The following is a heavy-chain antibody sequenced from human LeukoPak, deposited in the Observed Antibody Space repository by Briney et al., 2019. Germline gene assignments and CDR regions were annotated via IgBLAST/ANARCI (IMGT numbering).Heavy chain of an antibody. D-gene: IGHD3-10*01. J-gene: IGHJ4*02. CDR1: GYTFTGYY. V-gene: IGHV1-2*02. CDR3: ARDPPPNRFGEEQDDY. CDR2: INPNSGGT. Sequence: ASVKVSCKASGYTFTGYYMHWVRQAPGQGLEWMGWINPNSGGTNYAQKFQGRVTMTRDTSISTAYMELSRLRSGDTAVYYCARDPPPNRFGEEQDDYWGQGTLVTVSS.